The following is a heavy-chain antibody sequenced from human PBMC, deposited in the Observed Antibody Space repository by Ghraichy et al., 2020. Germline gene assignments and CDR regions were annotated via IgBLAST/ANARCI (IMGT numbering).Heavy chain of an antibody. Sequence: GGSLRLSCSASGFTFSSYSMHWVRQAPGKGLEYVSAITSNGGSTYYADSVKGRFTISRDNSKHTLYLQVSSLRAEDTAVYYCVKRKGYSYDYWGQGTLVTVSS. CDR3: VKRKGYSYDY. J-gene: IGHJ4*02. D-gene: IGHD5-24*01. CDR1: GFTFSSYS. CDR2: ITSNGGST. V-gene: IGHV3-64D*06.